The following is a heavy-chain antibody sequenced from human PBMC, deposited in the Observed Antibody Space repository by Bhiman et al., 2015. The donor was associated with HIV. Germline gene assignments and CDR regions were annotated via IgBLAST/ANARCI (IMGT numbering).Heavy chain of an antibody. V-gene: IGHV3-30*04. Sequence: QVQLVDSGGGVVQPGRSLRLFCAVSGFTFSSYTMHWVRQAPGKGLEWVAVISYDGSNKYYADSVKGRFTISRDNSKNTLYLQMNSLRAEDTAIYYCAHLIEARPPFEDYWGQGTLVTVSS. CDR3: AHLIEARPPFEDY. CDR2: ISYDGSNK. J-gene: IGHJ4*02. CDR1: GFTFSSYT. D-gene: IGHD6-6*01.